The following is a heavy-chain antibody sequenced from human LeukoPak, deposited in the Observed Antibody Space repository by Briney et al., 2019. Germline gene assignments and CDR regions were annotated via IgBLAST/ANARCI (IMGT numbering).Heavy chain of an antibody. Sequence: GGSLRLSCAASGFTFNSFTMSWVRQAPGKGLEWVSVIYSDGNTYYADSVKGRFTISRDSSKNTLYLQVNSLRPEDTAVYYCARERGWGAAYYYGMDVWGQGTTVTVSS. V-gene: IGHV3-66*01. CDR1: GFTFNSFT. D-gene: IGHD3-16*01. CDR3: ARERGWGAAYYYGMDV. CDR2: IYSDGNT. J-gene: IGHJ6*02.